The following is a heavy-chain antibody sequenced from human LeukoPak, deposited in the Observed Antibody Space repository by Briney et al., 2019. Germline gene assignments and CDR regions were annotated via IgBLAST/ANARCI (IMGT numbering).Heavy chain of an antibody. CDR2: IRPERNEK. V-gene: IGHV3-7*04. CDR3: ARGDDFSGDH. Sequence: GGSLRLSCAVSGFTFSNFWMSWVRQAPGRGLEWVANIRPERNEKYHVESVKGRFTISRDNAKNSLFLQMNGLRVEDTAVYYCARGDDFSGDHWGQGTLVTVSS. CDR1: GFTFSNFW. J-gene: IGHJ4*02. D-gene: IGHD1-1*01.